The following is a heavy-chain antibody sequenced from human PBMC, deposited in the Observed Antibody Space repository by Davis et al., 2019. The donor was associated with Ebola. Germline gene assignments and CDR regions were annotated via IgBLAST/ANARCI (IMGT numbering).Heavy chain of an antibody. J-gene: IGHJ4*02. CDR2: INSDGSST. CDR3: AKDRWYSGSYYSPVSYYFDY. V-gene: IGHV3-74*01. D-gene: IGHD1-26*01. CDR1: GFTFDDYA. Sequence: HTGGSLRLSCAASGFTFDDYAMHWVRHAPGKGLEWVSRINSDGSSTSYADSVKGRFTISRDNAKNTLYLQMNSLRAEDTAVYYCAKDRWYSGSYYSPVSYYFDYWGQGTLVTVSS.